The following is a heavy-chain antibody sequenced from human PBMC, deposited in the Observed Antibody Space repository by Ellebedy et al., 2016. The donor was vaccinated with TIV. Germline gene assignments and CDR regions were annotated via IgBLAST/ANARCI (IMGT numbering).Heavy chain of an antibody. CDR2: INHSGRT. V-gene: IGHV4-34*01. CDR1: GGSFSGYY. CDR3: ARRRGGSSLLDY. J-gene: IGHJ4*02. Sequence: MPSETLSLTCAVYGGSFSGYYWSRIRQPPGKGLEWIGEINHSGRTNYNPSLKSRVTISVDTSKNQFSLKLSSVTAADTAVYYCARRRGGSSLLDYWGQGTLVTVSS. D-gene: IGHD6-6*01.